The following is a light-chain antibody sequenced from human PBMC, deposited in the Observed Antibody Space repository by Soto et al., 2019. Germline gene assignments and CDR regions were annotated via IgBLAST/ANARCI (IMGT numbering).Light chain of an antibody. CDR3: HQYYRSPYT. V-gene: IGKV4-1*01. J-gene: IGKJ2*01. CDR1: QSVFYTPNNRNY. Sequence: DIVMTQSPASLSVSLGERATINCRSSQSVFYTPNNRNYLGWYQQRPGQPPKLLIDWASIRESGVPDRFSGSGSGTDFTLTIDSLRAEDVAVYFCHQYYRSPYTFGQGTKLEIK. CDR2: WAS.